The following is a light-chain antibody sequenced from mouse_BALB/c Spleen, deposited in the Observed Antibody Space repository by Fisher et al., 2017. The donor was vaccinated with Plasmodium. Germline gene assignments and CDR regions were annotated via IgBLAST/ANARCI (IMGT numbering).Light chain of an antibody. CDR3: SQSTHLPLT. J-gene: IGKJ5*01. CDR1: QSLLHSYGDTY. V-gene: IGKV1-110*01. Sequence: DIVITQSPLSLPVSLGDQASISCRSSQSLLHSYGDTYLHWHLQRPGQSLKLLIYKVSNRFSGVPDRFTGSGSGTDFTLKISGVEAEDLGVYFCSQSTHLPLTFGAGTKLELK. CDR2: KVS.